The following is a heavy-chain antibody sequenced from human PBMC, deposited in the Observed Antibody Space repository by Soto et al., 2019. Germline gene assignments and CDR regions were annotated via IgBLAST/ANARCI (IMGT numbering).Heavy chain of an antibody. CDR3: ARGRPNYYDYGLDV. Sequence: QVQLEESGPGLVKPSQTLSLTCTVSGVSISGSDYYWTCVRQPPGNGLEWIGYIHESGSTYSDPCLKGRGTTSVDLSKNPVLRKVTAVNVGDTAVYFGARGRPNYYDYGLDVWGQGTTVTVSS. V-gene: IGHV4-30-4*08. CDR1: GVSISGSDYY. CDR2: IHESGST. J-gene: IGHJ6*02.